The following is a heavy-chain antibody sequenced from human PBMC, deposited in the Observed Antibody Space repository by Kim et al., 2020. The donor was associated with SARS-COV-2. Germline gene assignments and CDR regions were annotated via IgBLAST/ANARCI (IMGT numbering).Heavy chain of an antibody. CDR1: GFTFSSYG. J-gene: IGHJ2*01. V-gene: IGHV3-30*18. Sequence: GGSLRLSCAASGFTFSSYGMHWVRQAPGKGLEWVAVISYDGSNKYYADSVKGRFTISRDNSKNTLYLQMNSLRAEDTAVYYCAKEDGSGSYYRPREPYWYFDLWGRGTLGTVSS. CDR3: AKEDGSGSYYRPREPYWYFDL. D-gene: IGHD3-10*01. CDR2: ISYDGSNK.